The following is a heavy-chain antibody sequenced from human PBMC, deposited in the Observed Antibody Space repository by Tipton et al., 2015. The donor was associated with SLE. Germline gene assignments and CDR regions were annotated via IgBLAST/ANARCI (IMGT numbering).Heavy chain of an antibody. CDR2: INHSGST. J-gene: IGHJ6*03. CDR3: ARINVPTAMDFYYYYMDV. V-gene: IGHV4-34*01. CDR1: GGSFSGYY. D-gene: IGHD2-2*01. Sequence: TLSLTCAVYGGSFSGYYWSWIRQPPGKGLEWIGEINHSGSTNHNPSLKSRVTISVDTSKNQLSLKLSAVTAADTAVYYCARINVPTAMDFYYYYMDVWGNGTTVTVSS.